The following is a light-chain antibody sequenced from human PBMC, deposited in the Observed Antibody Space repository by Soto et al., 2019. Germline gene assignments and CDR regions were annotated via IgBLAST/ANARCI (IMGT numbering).Light chain of an antibody. CDR2: DAS. V-gene: IGKV3D-20*02. CDR3: QQRSNWIT. J-gene: IGKJ5*01. CDR1: QSVSSTY. Sequence: EFVLTQSPGTLSLSPGEGATLSCRASQSVSSTYLAWYQQKPGQAPRLLIYDASNRATGIPARFSGSWSGTDFTLTISSLEPEDFAVYYCQQRSNWITFGQGTRLEIK.